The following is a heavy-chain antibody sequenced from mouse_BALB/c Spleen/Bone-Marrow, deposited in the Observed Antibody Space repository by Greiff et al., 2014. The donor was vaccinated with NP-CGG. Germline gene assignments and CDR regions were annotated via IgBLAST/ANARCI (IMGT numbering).Heavy chain of an antibody. CDR3: ARDYSGYFDF. Sequence: EVKLVESGGGLVQPGGSLRLSCTTSGFTFTDYFMTWVRQPPGKALEWLGFIRNKPNGYTTEYNPSVKGRFTISRDNSQGILYLQMNTLRAEDSAIYYCARDYSGYFDFWGQGTPLTVSS. CDR1: GFTFTDYF. J-gene: IGHJ2*01. D-gene: IGHD5-1*01. V-gene: IGHV7-3*02. CDR2: IRNKPNGYTT.